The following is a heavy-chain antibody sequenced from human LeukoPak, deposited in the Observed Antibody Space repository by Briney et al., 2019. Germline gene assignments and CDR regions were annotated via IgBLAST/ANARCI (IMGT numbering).Heavy chain of an antibody. J-gene: IGHJ5*02. CDR3: ARDLVCSGANCFSVWFDP. V-gene: IGHV4-34*01. CDR1: GGSINSYY. D-gene: IGHD2-15*01. CDR2: INHSGST. Sequence: SETLSLTCTVSGGSINSYYWSWIRQPPGKGLEWIGEINHSGSTNYNPSLKSRVTISVDTSKNQFSLKLYSVTAADTAVYFCARDLVCSGANCFSVWFDPWGQGTLVTVSS.